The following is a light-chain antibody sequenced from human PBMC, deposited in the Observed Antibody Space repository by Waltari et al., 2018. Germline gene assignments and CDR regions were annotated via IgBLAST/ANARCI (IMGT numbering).Light chain of an antibody. CDR3: LQYHNWWT. Sequence: EIVMTQSPATLSVSPGERATLSCRASESVRSHLAWFQQKPGQAPRLLVYHASTRATGIPGRFSGSGSGTEFTLTISSLQSEDFAVYYCLQYHNWWTFGQGTKVEVK. CDR1: ESVRSH. CDR2: HAS. J-gene: IGKJ1*01. V-gene: IGKV3-15*01.